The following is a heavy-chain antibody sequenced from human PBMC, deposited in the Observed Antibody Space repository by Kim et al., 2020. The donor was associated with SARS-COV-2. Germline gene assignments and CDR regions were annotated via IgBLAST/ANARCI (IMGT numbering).Heavy chain of an antibody. J-gene: IGHJ6*02. CDR2: ISYDGSNK. D-gene: IGHD3-3*01. CDR1: GFTFSSYG. Sequence: GGSLRLSCAASGFTFSSYGMHWVRQAPGKGLEWVAVISYDGSNKYYADSVKGRFTISRDNSKNTLYLQMNSLRAEDTAVYYCANLLITIFGVVQRENYYYYGMDVWGQGTTVTVSS. V-gene: IGHV3-30*18. CDR3: ANLLITIFGVVQRENYYYYGMDV.